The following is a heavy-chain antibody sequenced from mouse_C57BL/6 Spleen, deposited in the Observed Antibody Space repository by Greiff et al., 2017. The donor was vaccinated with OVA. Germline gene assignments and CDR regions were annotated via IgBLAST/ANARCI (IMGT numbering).Heavy chain of an antibody. Sequence: QVQLKQPGAELVKPGASVKMSCKASGYTFTSYWITWVKQRPGQGLEWIGDIYPGSGSTNYNEKFKSKATLTVDTSSSTAYMQLSSLTSEDSAVYYCARGGYGSSLYWYFDVWGTGTTVTVSS. J-gene: IGHJ1*03. D-gene: IGHD1-1*01. CDR3: ARGGYGSSLYWYFDV. CDR1: GYTFTSYW. V-gene: IGHV1-55*01. CDR2: IYPGSGST.